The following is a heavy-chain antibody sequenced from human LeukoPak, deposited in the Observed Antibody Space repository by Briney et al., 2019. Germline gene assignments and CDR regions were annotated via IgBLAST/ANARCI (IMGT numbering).Heavy chain of an antibody. V-gene: IGHV3-74*01. D-gene: IGHD1-26*01. J-gene: IGHJ4*02. CDR2: INTDGSST. Sequence: PGGSLRLSCAASGFTFSSYWMHWVRQAPGKGLLWVSRINTDGSSTNFADSVRGRFTISRDNAKNTLYLQMNSLRAEDTAVYYCTRDLSGTYYGRFDYWGRGTLVTVSS. CDR3: TRDLSGTYYGRFDY. CDR1: GFTFSSYW.